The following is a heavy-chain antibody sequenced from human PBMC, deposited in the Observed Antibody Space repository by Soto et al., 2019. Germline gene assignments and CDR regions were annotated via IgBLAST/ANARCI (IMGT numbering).Heavy chain of an antibody. CDR3: ARDRPYYYDSSGYYPAFDI. V-gene: IGHV3-30-3*01. CDR1: VFTFSSYA. D-gene: IGHD3-22*01. Sequence: GSLRLSCAASVFTFSSYAMHWVRQGPGKGLEWVAVISYDGINKYYADSVKGRFTISRDNSKNTLYLQMNSLRAEDTAVYYCARDRPYYYDSSGYYPAFDIWGQGTMVTVSS. CDR2: ISYDGINK. J-gene: IGHJ3*02.